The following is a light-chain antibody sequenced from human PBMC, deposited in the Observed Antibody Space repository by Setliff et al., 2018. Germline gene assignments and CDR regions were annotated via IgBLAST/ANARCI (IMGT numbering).Light chain of an antibody. J-gene: IGLJ1*01. V-gene: IGLV2-14*03. CDR1: SSDVGGSNH. Sequence: ALTQPASVSGSPGQSIAISCTGTSSDVGGSNHVSWYQQHPGKAPRLIIYDVTNRPSGVSDRFSGSKSGNTASLTISGLQAEDDADYYCCSHTKTLNPFVFGTGTKGTVL. CDR2: DVT. CDR3: CSHTKTLNPFV.